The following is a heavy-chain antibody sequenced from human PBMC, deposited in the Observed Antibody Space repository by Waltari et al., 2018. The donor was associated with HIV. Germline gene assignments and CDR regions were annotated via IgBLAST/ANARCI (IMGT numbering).Heavy chain of an antibody. V-gene: IGHV3-53*01. D-gene: IGHD6-19*01. CDR1: GFTVSSNY. Sequence: EVQLVESGGGLIQPGGSLRLSCAASGFTVSSNYMSWVRQAPGKGLEWVSVIYSGVSTYYADSVKGRFTISRDNSKNTLYLQMNSLRAEDTAVYYCARGAFSSGWNFDYWGQGTLVTVSS. J-gene: IGHJ4*02. CDR2: IYSGVST. CDR3: ARGAFSSGWNFDY.